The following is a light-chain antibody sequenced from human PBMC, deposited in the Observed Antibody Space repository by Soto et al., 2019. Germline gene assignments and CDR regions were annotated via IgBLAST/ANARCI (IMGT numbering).Light chain of an antibody. CDR2: DNT. CDR1: RSNIGAGYA. J-gene: IGLJ2*01. Sequence: QSALTQPPSVSGAPGQRVTISCTGSRSNIGAGYAVHWYQQLPGTAPKLLIYDNTNRPSGVPDRFSASESGTSASLAITGLQSDDEADYYCQSYDTSLSASVFVRVTKSTVL. V-gene: IGLV1-40*01. CDR3: QSYDTSLSASV.